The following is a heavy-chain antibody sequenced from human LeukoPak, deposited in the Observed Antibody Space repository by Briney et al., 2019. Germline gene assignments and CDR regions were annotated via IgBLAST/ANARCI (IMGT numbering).Heavy chain of an antibody. D-gene: IGHD6-13*01. CDR2: IYYSGST. CDR3: ARHGRSSSWYRWFDP. J-gene: IGHJ5*02. CDR1: GGSISSSSYY. V-gene: IGHV4-39*01. Sequence: SETLSLTCTVSGGSISSSSYYWGWIRQPPGKGLEWIGSIYYSGSTYYNPSLKSRVTISVDTSKNQFSLKLSSVTAADTAVYYCARHGRSSSWYRWFDPWGQGTLVTVSS.